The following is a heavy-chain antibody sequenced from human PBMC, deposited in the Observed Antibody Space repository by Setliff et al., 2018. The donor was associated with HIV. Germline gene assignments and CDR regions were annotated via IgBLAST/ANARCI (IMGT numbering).Heavy chain of an antibody. CDR1: GYTFNNYG. J-gene: IGHJ4*02. CDR2: TNTHSGYT. Sequence: ASVKVSCKASGYTFNNYGISWVRQAPGQGLEWMGWTNTHSGYTNYAQNVQGRVTVTMDTSTSTAYMELRSLKSDDTAVYYCARGKTWLRFLDYWGQGTLVTVS. V-gene: IGHV1-18*01. CDR3: ARGKTWLRFLDY. D-gene: IGHD5-12*01.